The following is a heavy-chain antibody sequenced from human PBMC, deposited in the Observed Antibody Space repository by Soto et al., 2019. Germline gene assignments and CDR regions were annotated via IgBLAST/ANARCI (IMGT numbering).Heavy chain of an antibody. V-gene: IGHV4-31*03. CDR2: IYYSGST. D-gene: IGHD6-19*01. Sequence: QVQLQESGPGLVKPSQTLSLTCTVSGGSISSGGYYWSWIRQHPGKGLEWIGYIYYSGSTYYNPSLKSRVTISVDTSKNRFSLKLSSVTAADTAVYYCARGTQQWLVKAFDIWGQGTMVTVSS. CDR1: GGSISSGGYY. CDR3: ARGTQQWLVKAFDI. J-gene: IGHJ3*02.